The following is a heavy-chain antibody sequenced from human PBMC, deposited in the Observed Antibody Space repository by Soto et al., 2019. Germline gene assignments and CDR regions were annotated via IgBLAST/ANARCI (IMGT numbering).Heavy chain of an antibody. V-gene: IGHV3-23*01. D-gene: IGHD6-13*01. CDR1: GFTFSSYA. CDR2: ISGSGGST. CDR3: AKDPEGIAAAPWDYYYGMDV. J-gene: IGHJ6*02. Sequence: GGSLRLSCAASGFTFSSYAMSWVRQAPGKGLEWVSAISGSGGSTYYADSVKGRFTISRDNSKNTLYLQMNSLRAEDTAVYYCAKDPEGIAAAPWDYYYGMDVWRQGTTVTVSS.